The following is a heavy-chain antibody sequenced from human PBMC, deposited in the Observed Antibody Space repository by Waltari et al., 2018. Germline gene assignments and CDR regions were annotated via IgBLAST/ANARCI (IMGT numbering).Heavy chain of an antibody. D-gene: IGHD3-9*01. Sequence: EVQLVESGGGLVQPGGSLRLSCAASGFTVSNNDVTWVRRAPGKGLEWVSVIYIGGDTYYADSVKGRFTISRDNSKNTVYLQMNSLRAEDTAIYYCAGGYVAHWGQGTLVTVSS. CDR3: AGGYVAH. CDR1: GFTVSNND. CDR2: IYIGGDT. V-gene: IGHV3-66*01. J-gene: IGHJ4*02.